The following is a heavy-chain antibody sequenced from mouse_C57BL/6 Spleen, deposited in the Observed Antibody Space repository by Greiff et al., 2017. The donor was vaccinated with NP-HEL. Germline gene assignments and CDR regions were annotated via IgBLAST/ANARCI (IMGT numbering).Heavy chain of an antibody. CDR1: GYTFTSYW. J-gene: IGHJ4*01. CDR3: ARGVILTTVVARGYAMDY. D-gene: IGHD1-1*01. CDR2: IDPSDSYT. Sequence: QVQLQQPGAELVMPGASVKLSCKASGYTFTSYWMHWVKQRPGQGLEWIGEIDPSDSYTNYNQKFKGKSTLTVDKSSSTAYMQLSSLTSEDSAVYYCARGVILTTVVARGYAMDYWGQGTSVTVSS. V-gene: IGHV1-69*01.